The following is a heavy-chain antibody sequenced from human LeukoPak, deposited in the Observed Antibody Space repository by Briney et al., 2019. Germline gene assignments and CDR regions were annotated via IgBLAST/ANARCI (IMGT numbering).Heavy chain of an antibody. CDR3: ARAKNWFDP. CDR1: GASFSGYY. CDR2: INHSGST. Sequence: SETLSLTCAVYGASFSGYYWSWIRQPPGKGLEWIGEINHSGSTNYNPSLKSRVTISVDTSKNQFSLKLSSVTAAHTAVYYCARAKNWFDPWGQGTLVTVSP. V-gene: IGHV4-34*01. J-gene: IGHJ5*02.